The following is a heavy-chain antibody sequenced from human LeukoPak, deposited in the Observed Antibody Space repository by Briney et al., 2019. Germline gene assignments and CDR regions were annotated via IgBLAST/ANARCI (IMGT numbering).Heavy chain of an antibody. CDR1: GFTFDDYG. V-gene: IGHV3-7*03. CDR3: AKMATGGYDSSGYLNDAFDI. D-gene: IGHD3-22*01. CDR2: IKQDGSEK. J-gene: IGHJ3*02. Sequence: GGSLRLSCAASGFTFDDYGMSWVRQAPGKGLEWVANIKQDGSEKYYVDSVKGRFTISRDNAKNSLYLQRNSLRAEDTAVYYCAKMATGGYDSSGYLNDAFDIWGQGTMVTVSS.